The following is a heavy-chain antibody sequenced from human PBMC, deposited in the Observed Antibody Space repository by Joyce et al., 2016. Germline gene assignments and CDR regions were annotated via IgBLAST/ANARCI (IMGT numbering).Heavy chain of an antibody. CDR3: AQTYGDYSSPFDY. V-gene: IGHV2-70*15. CDR2: IDWDDDK. Sequence: QVTLRKSVLALVKPTQTLTLTSTFSGFSLSTSGMSVSWIRQPPGKALEWLARIDWDDDKYYSPSLKTRLTISKDTSRNQVVLTLTNMDPVDTATYFCAQTYGDYSSPFDYWGRGTLVTVSS. CDR1: GFSLSTSGMS. J-gene: IGHJ4*02. D-gene: IGHD4-17*01.